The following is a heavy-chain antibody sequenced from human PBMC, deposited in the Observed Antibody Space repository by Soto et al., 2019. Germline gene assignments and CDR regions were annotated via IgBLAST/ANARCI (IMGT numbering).Heavy chain of an antibody. V-gene: IGHV5-51*01. D-gene: IGHD4-17*01. CDR3: ARHGFYGDYSSNYFDP. Sequence: GESLKISCKGSGYSFSNYWIAWVRQMPGKGLEYMGIIYPSDPQTRYSPSFQGQVTISADKSISTAYLQWTSLKASDTAIYYCARHGFYGDYSSNYFDPWGQGTLVTVSS. CDR1: GYSFSNYW. CDR2: IYPSDPQT. J-gene: IGHJ5*02.